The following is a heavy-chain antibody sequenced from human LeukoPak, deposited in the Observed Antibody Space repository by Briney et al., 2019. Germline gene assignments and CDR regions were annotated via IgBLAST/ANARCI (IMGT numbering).Heavy chain of an antibody. J-gene: IGHJ6*02. V-gene: IGHV4-30-2*01. CDR1: GGSISSGGYS. Sequence: PSETLSLTCAASGGSISSGGYSWSWIRQPPGKGLEWIGYIYHSGSTYYNPSLKSRVTISVDRSKNQFSLKLSSVTAADTAVYYCARMGSYGSGSYYYYGMDVWGQGTTVTVSS. CDR3: ARMGSYGSGSYYYYGMDV. CDR2: IYHSGST. D-gene: IGHD3-10*01.